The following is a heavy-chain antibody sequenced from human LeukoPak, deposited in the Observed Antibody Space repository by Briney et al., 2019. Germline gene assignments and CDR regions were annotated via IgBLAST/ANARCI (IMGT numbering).Heavy chain of an antibody. J-gene: IGHJ6*03. Sequence: SETLSLTCTVSGGSISSSSYYWGWIRQPPGKGLEWIGSVYYSGSTYYNPSLKSRVTISVDTSKNQFSLKLSFVTAADTAVYYCARDRLAAERYYYMDVWGKGTTVTVSS. CDR1: GGSISSSSYY. D-gene: IGHD6-13*01. V-gene: IGHV4-39*02. CDR2: VYYSGST. CDR3: ARDRLAAERYYYMDV.